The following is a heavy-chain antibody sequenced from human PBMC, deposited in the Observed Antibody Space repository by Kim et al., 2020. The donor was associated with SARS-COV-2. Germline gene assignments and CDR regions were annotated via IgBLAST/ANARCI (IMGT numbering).Heavy chain of an antibody. D-gene: IGHD6-25*01. J-gene: IGHJ4*02. CDR3: ARHSQGGDYFDY. Sequence: YSPSLQVHGTIPADKSISTAYLQWSSLKASDTAMYYCARHSQGGDYFDYWGQGTLVTVSS. V-gene: IGHV5-51*01.